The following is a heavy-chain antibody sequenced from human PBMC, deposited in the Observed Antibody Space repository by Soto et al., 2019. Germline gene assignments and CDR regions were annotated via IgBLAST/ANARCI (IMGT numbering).Heavy chain of an antibody. CDR2: MNPSSGHA. CDR1: GYTFSSYD. CDR3: ARGRGVKLGRG. V-gene: IGHV1-8*01. J-gene: IGHJ4*02. Sequence: QVQLVQSGAEVKKPGASVKVSCKASGYTFSSYDINWVRQATGQGLEWMGWMNPSSGHAGYAQKFQGRVTMTRDTAISTAYMELSSLKSEATAVYFCARGRGVKLGRGWGQGTLVTVSS. D-gene: IGHD3-10*01.